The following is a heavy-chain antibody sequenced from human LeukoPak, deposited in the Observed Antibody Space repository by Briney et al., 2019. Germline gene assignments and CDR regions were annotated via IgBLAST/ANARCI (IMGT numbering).Heavy chain of an antibody. CDR2: INPNSGGT. J-gene: IGHJ4*02. Sequence: ASVKVSCKASGYTFTGCYMHWVRQAPGQGLEWMGWINPNSGGTNYAQKFQGRVTMTRDTSISTAYMELSRLRSDDTAVYYCARGECSGGSCYDDFDYWGQGTLVAVSS. D-gene: IGHD2-15*01. CDR1: GYTFTGCY. CDR3: ARGECSGGSCYDDFDY. V-gene: IGHV1-2*02.